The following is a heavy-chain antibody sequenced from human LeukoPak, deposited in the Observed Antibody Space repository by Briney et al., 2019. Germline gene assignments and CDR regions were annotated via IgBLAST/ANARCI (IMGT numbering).Heavy chain of an antibody. J-gene: IGHJ3*02. V-gene: IGHV4-4*02. CDR2: IYHSGGI. Sequence: SGTLSLTCAVSGGSIGSSNWWSWVRQPPGKGLEWIGEIYHSGGINQNPSLESRVTISVDKSKNQFSLKLSSVTAADTAVYYCARDKVGATHAFDIWGQGTMVTVSS. CDR3: ARDKVGATHAFDI. CDR1: GGSIGSSNW. D-gene: IGHD1-26*01.